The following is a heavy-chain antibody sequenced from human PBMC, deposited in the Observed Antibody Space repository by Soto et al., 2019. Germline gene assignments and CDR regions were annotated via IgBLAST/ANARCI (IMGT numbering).Heavy chain of an antibody. D-gene: IGHD3-16*01. V-gene: IGHV3-7*01. CDR1: GFTFNTYW. CDR2: IKEDGGEK. CDR3: TRTKGAVAFDL. Sequence: EVQLVESGGGLVQPGGSLRLSCAASGFTFNTYWMCWVRQAPGKGLEWVANIKEDGGEKYYVDSVKGRFTISRDSAENSLYLQMNSLSAEDTAVYYCTRTKGAVAFDLWGQGTMVIVSS. J-gene: IGHJ3*01.